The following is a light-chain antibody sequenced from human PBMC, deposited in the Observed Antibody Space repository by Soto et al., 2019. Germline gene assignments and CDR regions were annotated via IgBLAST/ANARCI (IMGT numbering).Light chain of an antibody. V-gene: IGKV1-27*01. CDR2: AAS. CDR3: QKYHRAPRA. CDR1: QGISTY. Sequence: DIQMTQSPSSLSASVGDRVTITCRASQGISTYLAWYQQKPGKVPKLLIYAASTLQSGVPSRFSSSGSGTDFTLNISSLQPADFATYYCQKYHRAPRAFGQGTKVEIK. J-gene: IGKJ1*01.